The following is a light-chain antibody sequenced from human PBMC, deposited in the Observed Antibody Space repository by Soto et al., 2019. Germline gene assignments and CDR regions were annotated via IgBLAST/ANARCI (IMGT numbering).Light chain of an antibody. CDR1: SSDVGGYNF. V-gene: IGLV2-8*01. Sequence: QSVLTQPPSASGSPGQSVAISCTGSSSDVGGYNFVSWYQRHPGKAPKLIIYEVSKRPSGVPDRFSGSKSGNTAFLTVSGLQAEDEGDYYCSSYAGSDNWGIFGGGTKLTVL. CDR3: SSYAGSDNWGI. CDR2: EVS. J-gene: IGLJ2*01.